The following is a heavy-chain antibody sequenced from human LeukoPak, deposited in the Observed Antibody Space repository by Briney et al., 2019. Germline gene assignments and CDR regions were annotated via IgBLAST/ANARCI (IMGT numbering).Heavy chain of an antibody. D-gene: IGHD7-27*01. CDR2: ISSSSTYI. J-gene: IGHJ2*01. CDR3: ARVTVTGTYWYFDL. CDR1: GXTFSSYE. V-gene: IGHV3-21*01. Sequence: TGGSLRLSCAASGXTFSSYEMHWVRQAPGKGLEWVSSISSSSTYIYYADSVKGRFTISRDNAKNSLYLQMNSLRAEDTAVYYCARVTVTGTYWYFDLWGRGTLVTVSS.